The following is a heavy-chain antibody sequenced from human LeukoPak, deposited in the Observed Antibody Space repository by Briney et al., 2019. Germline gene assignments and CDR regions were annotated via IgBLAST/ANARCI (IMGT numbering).Heavy chain of an antibody. Sequence: PGGSLRLSCAASGFTFSSYSMNWIRQAPGKGLEWVSYISSSSSTIYYADSVKGRFTISRDNAKNSLYLQMNSLRAEDTAVYYCARDPGGLVDYWGQGTLVTVSS. CDR2: ISSSSSTI. CDR3: ARDPGGLVDY. V-gene: IGHV3-48*04. CDR1: GFTFSSYS. J-gene: IGHJ4*02. D-gene: IGHD3-10*01.